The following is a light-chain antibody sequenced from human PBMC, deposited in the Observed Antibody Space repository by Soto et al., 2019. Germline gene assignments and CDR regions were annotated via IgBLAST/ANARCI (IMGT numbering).Light chain of an antibody. CDR2: GAS. CDR3: QQYNNWPPYT. CDR1: QSVSSN. J-gene: IGKJ2*01. Sequence: EIVMTQSPATLSVSPGERATLSCRASQSVSSNLAWYQQKPGQAPRLLIYGASTRATGIPARFSGSGSGTEFTLTINSLQSEDFALYYCQQYNNWPPYTFGQGTKQEIK. V-gene: IGKV3-15*01.